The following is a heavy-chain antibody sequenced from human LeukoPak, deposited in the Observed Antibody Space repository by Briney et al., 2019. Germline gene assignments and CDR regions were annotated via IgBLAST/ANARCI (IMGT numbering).Heavy chain of an antibody. V-gene: IGHV3-20*04. Sequence: GGSLRLSCAASGFTFDDYGMSWVRQAPGKGLEWVSGINWNGYSTGYADSVKGRFTISRDNAKNSLYLQMNSLRAEDTALYYCAKHGITGDHTVTIYFDYWGQGTLVTVSS. CDR1: GFTFDDYG. D-gene: IGHD4-17*01. CDR3: AKHGITGDHTVTIYFDY. CDR2: INWNGYST. J-gene: IGHJ4*02.